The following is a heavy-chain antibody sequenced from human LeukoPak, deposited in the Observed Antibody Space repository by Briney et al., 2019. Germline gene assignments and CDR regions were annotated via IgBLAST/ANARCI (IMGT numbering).Heavy chain of an antibody. J-gene: IGHJ6*03. V-gene: IGHV3-74*01. D-gene: IGHD3-16*02. CDR3: ARDRGGIGYYMDV. Sequence: GGSLRLSCAASGFTFSSYWMHWVRQAPGKGLVWVSRINGDGSSTAYADSVKGRFTISRDNAKTSLYLQMNSLRAEDTALYYCARDRGGIGYYMDVWGKGTTVTVSS. CDR1: GFTFSSYW. CDR2: INGDGSST.